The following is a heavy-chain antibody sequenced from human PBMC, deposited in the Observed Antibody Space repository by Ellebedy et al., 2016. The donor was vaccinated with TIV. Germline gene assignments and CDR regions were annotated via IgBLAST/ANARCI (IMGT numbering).Heavy chain of an antibody. Sequence: GESLKISXAASGFTFSSYWMSWVRQAPGKGLEWVANIKQDGSEKYYVDSVKGRFTISRDNAKNSLYLQMNSLRAEDTAVYYCARDSDPGCSSTSCYLSSPDAFDIWGQGTMVTVSS. J-gene: IGHJ3*02. CDR2: IKQDGSEK. CDR1: GFTFSSYW. D-gene: IGHD2-2*01. V-gene: IGHV3-7*01. CDR3: ARDSDPGCSSTSCYLSSPDAFDI.